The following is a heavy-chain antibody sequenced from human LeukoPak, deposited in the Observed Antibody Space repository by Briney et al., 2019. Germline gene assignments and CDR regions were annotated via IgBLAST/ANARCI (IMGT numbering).Heavy chain of an antibody. CDR1: GGSFSGYY. CDR2: INHSGST. J-gene: IGHJ5*02. D-gene: IGHD4-11*01. V-gene: IGHV4-34*01. Sequence: SETLSLTCAVYGGSFSGYYWSWIRQPPGKGLEWIGEINHSGSTNYNPSLKSRVTISVDTSKNQFSLKLSSVTAADTAVYYCARLYSNNGGTYNWFDPWGQGTLVTVSS. CDR3: ARLYSNNGGTYNWFDP.